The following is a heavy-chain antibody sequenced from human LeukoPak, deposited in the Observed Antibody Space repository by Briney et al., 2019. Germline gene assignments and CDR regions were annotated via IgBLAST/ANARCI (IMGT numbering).Heavy chain of an antibody. CDR2: INHSGST. D-gene: IGHD6-13*01. V-gene: IGHV4-34*01. CDR3: ARTWSAAGDDY. Sequence: SETLSLTCAVYGGSFSGYYWSWIRQPPGKGLEWIGEINHSGSTNYNPSLKSRVTISVDTSKNQFSLKLSSVTAADTAVYYCARTWSAAGDDYWGQGTLVTVSS. CDR1: GGSFSGYY. J-gene: IGHJ4*02.